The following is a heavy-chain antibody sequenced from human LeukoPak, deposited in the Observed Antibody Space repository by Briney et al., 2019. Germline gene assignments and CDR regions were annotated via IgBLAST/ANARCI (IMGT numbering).Heavy chain of an antibody. J-gene: IGHJ4*02. V-gene: IGHV3-30-3*01. CDR2: ISYDGSNK. CDR3: ARDLERIAVAPCV. CDR1: GFTFSSYA. Sequence: GGSLGLSCAASGFTFSSYAMHWVRQAPGKGLEWVAVISYDGSNKYYADSVKGRFTISRDNSKNTLYLQMNSLRAEDTAVYYCARDLERIAVAPCVWGQGTLVTVSS. D-gene: IGHD6-19*01.